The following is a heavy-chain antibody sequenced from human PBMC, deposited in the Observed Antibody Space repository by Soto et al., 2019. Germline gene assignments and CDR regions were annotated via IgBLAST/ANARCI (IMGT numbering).Heavy chain of an antibody. D-gene: IGHD3-10*02. Sequence: QVQLVQSGAEVKKPGASVKVSCKASGYTFTSYGISWVRQAPGQGLEWMGWISAYNGNTNYAQKLQGRVTMTTATSTSTAYMELRSLRSDDTAVYYCARVPPPRITMIGDAFDIWGQGTMVTVSS. CDR1: GYTFTSYG. CDR3: ARVPPPRITMIGDAFDI. J-gene: IGHJ3*02. V-gene: IGHV1-18*01. CDR2: ISAYNGNT.